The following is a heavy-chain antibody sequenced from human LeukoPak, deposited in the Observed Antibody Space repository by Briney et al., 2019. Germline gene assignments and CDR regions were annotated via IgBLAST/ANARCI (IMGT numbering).Heavy chain of an antibody. Sequence: GASVKVSRKASGYTFPSYGITWVRQAPGQGLECMGWINPYSGNTDYAQKFQGRVTMTTDTSSTTAYMELRSLRSDDTAVYYCARASGVSAAGSPYYFDYWGQGALVTVSS. CDR3: ARASGVSAAGSPYYFDY. CDR1: GYTFPSYG. J-gene: IGHJ4*02. D-gene: IGHD6-13*01. CDR2: INPYSGNT. V-gene: IGHV1-18*01.